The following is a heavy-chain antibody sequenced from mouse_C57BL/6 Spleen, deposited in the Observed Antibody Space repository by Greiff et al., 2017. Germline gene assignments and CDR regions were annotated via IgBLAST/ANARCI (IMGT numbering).Heavy chain of an antibody. Sequence: VQLQQPGAELVRPGSSVKLSCKASGYTFTSYWMDWVKQRPGQGLEWIGIIYPSDSETHYNQKFKDKATLTVDKSSSTAYMQLSSLTSEDSAVXYCARDYYGSRADYWGQGTTLTVSS. D-gene: IGHD1-1*01. CDR2: IYPSDSET. J-gene: IGHJ2*01. CDR1: GYTFTSYW. V-gene: IGHV1-61*01. CDR3: ARDYYGSRADY.